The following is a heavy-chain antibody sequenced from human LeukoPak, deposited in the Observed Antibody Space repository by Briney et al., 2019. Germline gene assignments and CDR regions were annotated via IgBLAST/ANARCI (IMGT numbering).Heavy chain of an antibody. CDR1: GFTFSGSA. J-gene: IGHJ6*03. V-gene: IGHV3-73*01. Sequence: GGSLRLSCAASGFTFSGSAMHWVRQASGKGLEWVGRIRSKANSYATAYAASVKGRFTISRDDSKNTLYVQMNSLKTEDTAVYYCTTLNGARGTTFMDVWGKGTTVTVSS. CDR3: TTLNGARGTTFMDV. CDR2: IRSKANSYAT. D-gene: IGHD1-7*01.